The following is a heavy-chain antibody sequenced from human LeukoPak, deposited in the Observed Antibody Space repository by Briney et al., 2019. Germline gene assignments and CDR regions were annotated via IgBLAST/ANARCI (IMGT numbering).Heavy chain of an antibody. CDR3: ARVCPYCSGGTCYSDYYYYYMDV. J-gene: IGHJ6*03. V-gene: IGHV1-18*01. CDR2: ISAYNGNT. Sequence: ASVKVSCKASGYTFTSYGISWVRQAPGQGLEWMGWISAYNGNTNYAQKLQGRVTMTTDTSTSTAYMELRSLRSDDTAVYYCARVCPYCSGGTCYSDYYYYYMDVWGKGTTVTVSS. D-gene: IGHD2-15*01. CDR1: GYTFTSYG.